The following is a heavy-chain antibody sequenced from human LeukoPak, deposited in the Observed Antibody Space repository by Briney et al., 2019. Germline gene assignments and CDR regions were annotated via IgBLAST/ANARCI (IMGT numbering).Heavy chain of an antibody. CDR3: ARFLGRITISGVVPYGMDV. J-gene: IGHJ6*02. D-gene: IGHD3-3*01. Sequence: GGSLRLSCAASGFTFSSNYMTWVRQAPGKGLEWVSLIYSAGGTYYTDYVKGGCTISRHSSKNTLYLQMNSLRGEDTAVYYCARFLGRITISGVVPYGMDVWGQGTTVTVSS. CDR2: IYSAGGT. CDR1: GFTFSSNY. V-gene: IGHV3-53*04.